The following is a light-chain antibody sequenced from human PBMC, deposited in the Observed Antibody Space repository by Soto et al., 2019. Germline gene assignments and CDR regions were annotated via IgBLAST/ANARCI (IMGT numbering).Light chain of an antibody. CDR2: DAS. J-gene: IGKJ4*01. V-gene: IGKV3-11*01. CDR3: QQRSDWPST. Sequence: EIVLTQSPATLSLTPGERATLSCRASQSVSSYLAWYQKKPGQAPRLLIYDASNRATGIPARFSGSGSGTDFTLTISSLEPDAFAVYYCQQRSDWPSTFGGGTKVQIK. CDR1: QSVSSY.